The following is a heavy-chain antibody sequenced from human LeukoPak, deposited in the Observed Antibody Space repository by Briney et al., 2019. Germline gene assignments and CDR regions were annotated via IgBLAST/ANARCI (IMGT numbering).Heavy chain of an antibody. CDR2: INHSGST. Sequence: SETLSLTRAVYGGSFSGYYWSWIRQPPGKGLEWIGEINHSGSTNYNPSLKSRVTISVETPKNQFSLKLSSVACADTAVYYCARRGGTGVIFSYYKLFDYWGQGTLVTVSS. CDR3: ARRGGTGVIFSYYKLFDY. V-gene: IGHV4-34*01. CDR1: GGSFSGYY. D-gene: IGHD7-27*01. J-gene: IGHJ4*02.